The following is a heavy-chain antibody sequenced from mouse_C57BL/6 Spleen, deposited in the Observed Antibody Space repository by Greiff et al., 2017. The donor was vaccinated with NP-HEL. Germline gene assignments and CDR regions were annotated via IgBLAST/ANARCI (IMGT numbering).Heavy chain of an antibody. Sequence: VVKPGASVKLSCKASGYTFTEYTIHWVKQRSGQGLEWIGWFYPGSGSIKYNEKFKDKATLTADKSSSTVYMELSRLTSEDSAVYFCARHVDDYDEYYAMDYWGQGTSVTVSS. J-gene: IGHJ4*01. CDR2: FYPGSGSI. CDR3: ARHVDDYDEYYAMDY. V-gene: IGHV1-62-2*01. CDR1: GYTFTEYT. D-gene: IGHD2-4*01.